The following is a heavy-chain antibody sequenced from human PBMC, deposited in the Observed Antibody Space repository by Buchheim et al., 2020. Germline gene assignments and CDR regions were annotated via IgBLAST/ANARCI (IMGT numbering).Heavy chain of an antibody. CDR2: ISYDGSNK. Sequence: QVQLVESGGGVVQPGRSLRLSCAASGFTFSSYGMHWARQAPGKGLEWVAVISYDGSNKYYADSVKGRFTISRDNSKNTLYLQMNSLRAEDTAVYYCAKDSYDSSGYYWGYFDYWGQGTL. CDR3: AKDSYDSSGYYWGYFDY. V-gene: IGHV3-30*18. J-gene: IGHJ4*02. D-gene: IGHD3-22*01. CDR1: GFTFSSYG.